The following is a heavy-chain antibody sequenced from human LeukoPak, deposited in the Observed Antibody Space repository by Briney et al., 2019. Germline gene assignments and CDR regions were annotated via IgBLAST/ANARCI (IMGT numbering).Heavy chain of an antibody. CDR3: ARPSSGYKRGWFDP. Sequence: SETLSLTCAVYGGSFSGYYWSWLRQPPGKGLEWIGEINHSGSTNYNPSLKSRVTISVDTSKNQFSLKLSSVTAADTAVYYCARPSSGYKRGWFDPWGQGTLVTVSS. CDR2: INHSGST. J-gene: IGHJ5*02. D-gene: IGHD6-19*01. CDR1: GGSFSGYY. V-gene: IGHV4-34*01.